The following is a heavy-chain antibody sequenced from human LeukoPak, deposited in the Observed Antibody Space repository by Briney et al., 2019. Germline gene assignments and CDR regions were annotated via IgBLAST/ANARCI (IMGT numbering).Heavy chain of an antibody. CDR2: TSYDGNKK. J-gene: IGHJ3*02. CDR1: GFTLTYYA. D-gene: IGHD2-15*01. Sequence: GGSLRLSCAASGFTLTYYAMHWVRQAPGKGLEWVAVTSYDGNKKYYADSVKGRFTISRDNAKNSLYLQMNSLRAEDTAVYYCARVVALDDAFDIWGQGTMVTVSS. V-gene: IGHV3-30*07. CDR3: ARVVALDDAFDI.